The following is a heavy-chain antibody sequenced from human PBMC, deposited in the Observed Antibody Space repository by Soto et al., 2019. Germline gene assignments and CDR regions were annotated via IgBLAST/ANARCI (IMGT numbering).Heavy chain of an antibody. Sequence: GGSLRLSCAASGFTFSSYGMHWVRQAPGKGLEWVAVIWYDGSNKYYADSVKGRFTISRDNSKNTLYLQMNSLRAEDTAVYYCARDVTIFGRRLRDPFDYWGQGTLVTVSS. CDR3: ARDVTIFGRRLRDPFDY. CDR1: GFTFSSYG. J-gene: IGHJ4*02. V-gene: IGHV3-33*01. D-gene: IGHD3-3*01. CDR2: IWYDGSNK.